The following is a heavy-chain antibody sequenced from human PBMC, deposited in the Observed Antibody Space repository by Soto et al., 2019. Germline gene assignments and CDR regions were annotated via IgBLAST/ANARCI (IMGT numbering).Heavy chain of an antibody. CDR3: EQTPSDFWTSGQYLLYH. CDR1: GFTFGSHA. D-gene: IGHD3-3*01. CDR2: IRGSGWPT. Sequence: EVQLLDSGGGLVQPGGSLRLSCTVSGFTFGSHAMSWVRQAPGKWLECVSGIRGSGWPTFYADSVKGRLTISRANSKKKLYLPRNSLRADDTAVYFCEQTPSDFWTSGQYLLYHWGQGTQVTVAS. V-gene: IGHV3-23*01. J-gene: IGHJ1*01.